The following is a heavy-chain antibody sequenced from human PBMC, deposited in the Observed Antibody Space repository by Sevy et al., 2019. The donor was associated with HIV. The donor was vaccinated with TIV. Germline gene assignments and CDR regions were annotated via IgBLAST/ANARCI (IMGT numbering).Heavy chain of an antibody. J-gene: IGHJ4*02. D-gene: IGHD5-18*01. Sequence: ASVKVSCKASGYTFTDYYIHWVRQAPGQGLEWMGWINPTSGGTNYAQKFQDRVTMTRDTAITTAYMEVNRLRSDDTAVYYCAREAHGIPLWPPFDYWGQGALVTVSS. CDR1: GYTFTDYY. CDR3: AREAHGIPLWPPFDY. CDR2: INPTSGGT. V-gene: IGHV1-2*02.